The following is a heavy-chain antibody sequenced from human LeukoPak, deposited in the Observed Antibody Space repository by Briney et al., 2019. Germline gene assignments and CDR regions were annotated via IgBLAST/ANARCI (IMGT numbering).Heavy chain of an antibody. V-gene: IGHV3-48*01. CDR2: ISSSSSTI. CDR3: ARVGDYYMDV. Sequence: GGSLRVSCAASGFTFSSYGMNWVRQAPGKGLEWVSYISSSSSTIDYADSVNGRFTISRDNAKNSLYLQMNSLRAEDTAVYYCARVGDYYMDVWAKGTTVTVSS. CDR1: GFTFSSYG. J-gene: IGHJ6*03.